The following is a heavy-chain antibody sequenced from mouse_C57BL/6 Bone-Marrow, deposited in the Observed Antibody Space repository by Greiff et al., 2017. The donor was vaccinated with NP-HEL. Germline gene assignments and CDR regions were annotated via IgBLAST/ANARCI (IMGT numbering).Heavy chain of an antibody. Sequence: VQLQQSGAELVRPGASVKLSCTASGFNIKDDYMHWVKQRPEQGLEWIGWIDPENGDTEYASKFQGKATITADTSSTTAYLQLSSLTSEDTAVYYCTNWVFDYWGQGTTLTVSS. V-gene: IGHV14-4*01. CDR1: GFNIKDDY. J-gene: IGHJ2*01. CDR3: TNWVFDY. D-gene: IGHD4-1*02. CDR2: IDPENGDT.